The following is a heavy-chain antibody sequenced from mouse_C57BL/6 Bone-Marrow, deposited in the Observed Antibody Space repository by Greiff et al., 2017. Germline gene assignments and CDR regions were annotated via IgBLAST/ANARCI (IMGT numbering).Heavy chain of an antibody. CDR2: IRNKANGYTT. D-gene: IGHD2-3*01. CDR3: ARYFGGYYARYFDV. V-gene: IGHV7-3*01. Sequence: EVMLVESGGGLVQPGGSLSLSCAASGFTFTDYYMSWVRQPPGKALEWLGFIRNKANGYTTEYSASVKGRFTISRDNSQSILYLQMNALRAEDSATYDCARYFGGYYARYFDVWGTGTTVTVSS. CDR1: GFTFTDYY. J-gene: IGHJ1*03.